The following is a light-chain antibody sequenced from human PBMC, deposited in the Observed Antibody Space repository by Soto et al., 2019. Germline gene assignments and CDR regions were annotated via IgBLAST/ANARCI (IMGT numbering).Light chain of an antibody. V-gene: IGLV2-14*01. CDR1: SSDIGGYNY. Sequence: QSALTQPASVSGSLGQSITISCTGTSSDIGGYNYVSWYQQHPGKAPKVMIFAVSKRPSGVSNRFAGSKSGNMASLTISGRHAEHEGDYYCRSFTPTSPVLFGGGTKVTVL. CDR2: AVS. CDR3: RSFTPTSPVL. J-gene: IGLJ2*01.